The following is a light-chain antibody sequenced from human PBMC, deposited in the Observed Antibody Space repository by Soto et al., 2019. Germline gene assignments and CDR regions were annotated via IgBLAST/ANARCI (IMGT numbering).Light chain of an antibody. CDR1: SSDIGGYKY. V-gene: IGLV2-14*01. J-gene: IGLJ1*01. Sequence: QSGLSVAASVSGSLGQSITISCTGTSSDIGGYKYVSWYQQHPGKAPKLIIFEVSNRPSGVSDRFSGSNSGNTASLTISGLQAEDEADYYCNSYAGSNSFVFGTGTKVTL. CDR3: NSYAGSNSFV. CDR2: EVS.